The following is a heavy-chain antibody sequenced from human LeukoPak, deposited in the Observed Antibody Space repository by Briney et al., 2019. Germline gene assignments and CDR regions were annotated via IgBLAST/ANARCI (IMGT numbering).Heavy chain of an antibody. CDR3: TRDRGGSPTDVFDY. V-gene: IGHV3-23*01. Sequence: GGSLRLSCAASGLTFSKSALTWVRQAPGKGLKWVSTITDVGDIFYTYSVRGRFTISRDNSKNTVYMQMDGLRAEDTAVYYCTRDRGGSPTDVFDYWGQGTLVTVSS. CDR1: GLTFSKSA. D-gene: IGHD2-15*01. J-gene: IGHJ4*02. CDR2: ITDVGDI.